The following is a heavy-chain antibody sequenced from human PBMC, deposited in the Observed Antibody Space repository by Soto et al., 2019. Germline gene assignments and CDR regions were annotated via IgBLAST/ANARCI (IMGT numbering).Heavy chain of an antibody. D-gene: IGHD3-22*01. CDR2: IIPVFDTV. CDR3: ARGGSGYVWFNEF. CDR1: GGLFSSYS. Sequence: ASVNVSFKYTGGLFSSYSVSWVRQAPGQGLECMGGIIPVFDTVYYAQKFQGRVTITADESTNTAYMELSSLRSEDTAMYYCARGGSGYVWFNEFWGQGTLVTVSS. V-gene: IGHV1-69*13. J-gene: IGHJ4*02.